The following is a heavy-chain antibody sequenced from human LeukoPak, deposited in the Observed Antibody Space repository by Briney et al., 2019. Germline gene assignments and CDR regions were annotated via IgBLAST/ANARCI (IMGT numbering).Heavy chain of an antibody. CDR1: GGTFSSYA. Sequence: SVKVSCKASGGTFSSYAISWVRQAPGQGLEWMGGIIPIFGTANYAQKFQGRVTITADESTSTAYMGLSSLRSEDTAVYYCAGPLADPDAFDIWGQGTMVTVSS. J-gene: IGHJ3*02. CDR3: AGPLADPDAFDI. CDR2: IIPIFGTA. V-gene: IGHV1-69*13.